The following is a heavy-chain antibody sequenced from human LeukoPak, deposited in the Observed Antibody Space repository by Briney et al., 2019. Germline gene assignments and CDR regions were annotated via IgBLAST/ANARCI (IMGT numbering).Heavy chain of an antibody. V-gene: IGHV3-30*18. CDR1: GFTFSSYG. J-gene: IGHJ4*02. D-gene: IGHD3-22*01. CDR2: ISYDGSNK. CDR3: AKGRYYYDSHVDY. Sequence: PGGSLRLSCAASGFTFSSYGMHWVRQAPGKGLEWVAVISYDGSNKYYADSVKGRFTISRDNSKNTLYLQMNSLRAEDTAVDYCAKGRYYYDSHVDYWGQGTLVTVSS.